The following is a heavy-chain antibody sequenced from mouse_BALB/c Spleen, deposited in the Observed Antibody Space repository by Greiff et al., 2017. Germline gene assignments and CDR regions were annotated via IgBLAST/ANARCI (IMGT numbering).Heavy chain of an antibody. Sequence: EVMLVESGGGLVKPGGSLKLSCAASVFAFSSYDMSWVRQTPEKRLEWVAYISSGGGSTYYPDTVKGRFTISRDNAKNTLYLQMSSLKSEDTAMYYCARDFYFDYWGQGTTLTVSS. CDR2: ISSGGGST. J-gene: IGHJ2*01. CDR3: ARDFYFDY. V-gene: IGHV5-12-1*01. CDR1: VFAFSSYD.